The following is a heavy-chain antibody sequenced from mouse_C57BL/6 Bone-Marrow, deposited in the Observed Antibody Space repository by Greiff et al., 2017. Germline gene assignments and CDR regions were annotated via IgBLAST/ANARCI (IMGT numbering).Heavy chain of an antibody. V-gene: IGHV1-82*01. D-gene: IGHD2-3*01. Sequence: QVQLKESGPELVKPGASVKISCKASGYAFSSSWMNWVKQRPGKGLEWIGRIYPGDGDTNYNGKFKGKATLTADKSSSTAYMQLSSLTSEDSAVYFCARWLLRKRFGYWGQGTTLTVAS. CDR2: IYPGDGDT. J-gene: IGHJ2*01. CDR3: ARWLLRKRFGY. CDR1: GYAFSSSW.